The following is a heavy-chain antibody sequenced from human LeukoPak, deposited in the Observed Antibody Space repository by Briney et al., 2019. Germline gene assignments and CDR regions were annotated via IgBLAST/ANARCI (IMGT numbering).Heavy chain of an antibody. V-gene: IGHV3-9*03. D-gene: IGHD4-17*01. Sequence: PGRSLRLSCAASGFTFDDYAMHWVRQAPGKGLEWVSGISWNSGSIGYADSVKGRFTISRDNAKNSLYLQMDSLRAEDMALYYCAKDRGDCGDYGGALDYWGQGTLVTVSP. CDR1: GFTFDDYA. CDR2: ISWNSGSI. CDR3: AKDRGDCGDYGGALDY. J-gene: IGHJ4*02.